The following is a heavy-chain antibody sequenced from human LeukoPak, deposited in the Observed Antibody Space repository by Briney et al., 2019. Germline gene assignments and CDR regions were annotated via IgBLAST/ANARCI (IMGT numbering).Heavy chain of an antibody. CDR1: GYTFTSYY. V-gene: IGHV1-46*01. D-gene: IGHD5-24*01. Sequence: WASVKVSCKASGYTFTSYYMHWVRQAPGQGLEWMGIINPSGGSTSYAQKFQGRVTMTRDTSTSTVYMELSSLRSEDTAVYYCARAPVEMATIRAYYYGMDVWGQGTTVTVSS. J-gene: IGHJ6*02. CDR3: ARAPVEMATIRAYYYGMDV. CDR2: INPSGGST.